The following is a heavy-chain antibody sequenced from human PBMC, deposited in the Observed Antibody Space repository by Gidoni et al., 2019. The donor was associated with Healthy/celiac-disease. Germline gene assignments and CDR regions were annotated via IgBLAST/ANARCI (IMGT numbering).Heavy chain of an antibody. CDR2: IRSKAYGGTT. D-gene: IGHD3-3*01. J-gene: IGHJ4*02. CDR3: TRAPDTRGRGTYYDFWSGYYLFDY. Sequence: EVQLVESGGGLVKPGRSLRLSCTASGFTFGDSAMSWFRQAPGKGLEWVGFIRSKAYGGTTEYAASVKGRFTISRDDSKSIAYLQMNSLKTEDTAVYYCTRAPDTRGRGTYYDFWSGYYLFDYWGQGTLVTVSS. V-gene: IGHV3-49*05. CDR1: GFTFGDSA.